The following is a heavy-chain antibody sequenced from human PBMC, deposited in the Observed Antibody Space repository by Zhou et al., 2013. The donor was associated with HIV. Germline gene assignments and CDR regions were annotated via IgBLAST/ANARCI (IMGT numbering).Heavy chain of an antibody. V-gene: IGHV1-69*15. D-gene: IGHD3-9*01. CDR2: LIPVFSTT. Sequence: QVQLVQSGAEVKKPGSSVKVSCKASGGSFSSFVINWVRQAPGQGPEWMGSLIPVFSTTNYALKFQDRITITADGSTSTAYMELRSLRSDDTAVYYCARDRSPNHDIVTGNVSRTTYGMDVWGQGTTVTRLL. CDR1: GGSFSSFV. CDR3: ARDRSPNHDIVTGNVSRTTYGMDV. J-gene: IGHJ6*02.